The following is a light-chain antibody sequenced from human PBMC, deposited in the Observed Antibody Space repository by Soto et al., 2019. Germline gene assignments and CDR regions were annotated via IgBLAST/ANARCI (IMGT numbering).Light chain of an antibody. V-gene: IGLV1-44*01. CDR1: TSNIGTNT. CDR3: ATWDDSVYV. CDR2: TND. J-gene: IGLJ1*01. Sequence: QSVLTQPPSVSGTPGQRVTISCSGGTSNIGTNTVNWFQHLPGTAPKLLIYTNDQRPSGVPDRFSGSRSGTSASLAVSGLQSEDEADYYCATWDDSVYVFGTGTKVTVL.